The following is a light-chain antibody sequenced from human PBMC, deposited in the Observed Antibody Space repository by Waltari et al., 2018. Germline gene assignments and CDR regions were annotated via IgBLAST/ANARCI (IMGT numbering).Light chain of an antibody. CDR2: DAS. CDR3: QQRSNWPRT. Sequence: EIVLTQSPATLSLSPGERATLSCRASQNIGSYLAGYQQKPGQTPRVLIYDASTRATGIPARFSGSGSGADFALAISSLEPDDFAVYYCQQRSNWPRTFGQGTKLEIK. CDR1: QNIGSY. J-gene: IGKJ2*01. V-gene: IGKV3-11*01.